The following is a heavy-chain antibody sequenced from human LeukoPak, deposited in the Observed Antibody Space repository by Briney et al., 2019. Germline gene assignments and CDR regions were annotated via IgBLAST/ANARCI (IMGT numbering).Heavy chain of an antibody. CDR1: GFTITTYA. J-gene: IGHJ4*02. CDR3: ARAQGAIDY. CDR2: IGGCGTE. D-gene: IGHD1-26*01. V-gene: IGHV3-23*01. Sequence: PGGSLRLSCAASGFTITTYAVNWVRQAPGKGLEGVSGIGGCGTEYYADSLKGRFIISSDSSQNLVHLQMNSMTVEDTAVYSCARAQGAIDYWGQGTLVTVSS.